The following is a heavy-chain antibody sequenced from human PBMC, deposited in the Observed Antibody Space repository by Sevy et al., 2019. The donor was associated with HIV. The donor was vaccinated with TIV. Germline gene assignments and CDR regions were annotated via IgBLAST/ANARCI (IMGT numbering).Heavy chain of an antibody. CDR3: TRGRYDFWSGHPDYYYGMDV. D-gene: IGHD3-3*01. CDR2: IRSKAYGGTT. V-gene: IGHV3-49*03. Sequence: YLRLSCTASGFTFGDYAMSWFRQAPGKGLEWVGFIRSKAYGGTTEYAASVKGRFTISRDDSKSIAYLQMNSLKTEDTAVYYCTRGRYDFWSGHPDYYYGMDVWGQGTTVTVSS. J-gene: IGHJ6*02. CDR1: GFTFGDYA.